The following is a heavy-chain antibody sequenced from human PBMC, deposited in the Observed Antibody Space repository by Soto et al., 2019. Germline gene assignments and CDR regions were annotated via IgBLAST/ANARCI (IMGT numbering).Heavy chain of an antibody. CDR1: GYTFTSYA. V-gene: IGHV1-3*05. CDR3: ASEAIAAAAVYGMDV. J-gene: IGHJ6*02. Sequence: QVQLVQSGAEEKKPGASVKVSCKASGYTFTSYAMHLVRQAPGQRLEWMGWINAGNCNTKHSQKFQGRVSITRDTSASTAYMELSRLRSEDTAVYYCASEAIAAAAVYGMDVWGQGTTVTVSS. D-gene: IGHD6-13*01. CDR2: INAGNCNT.